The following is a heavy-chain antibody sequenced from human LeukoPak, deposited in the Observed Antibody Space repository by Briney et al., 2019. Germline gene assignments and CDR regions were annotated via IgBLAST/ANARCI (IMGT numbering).Heavy chain of an antibody. CDR3: ARGPNWNEYRWFDP. CDR1: AFTFSTYG. CDR2: ISYDGSNK. Sequence: LAGGSLRLSCAASAFTFSTYGIHWVRQAPGKGLEWVAVISYDGSNKYYADSVKGRFSISRDNSKNTLFLQMNRLRAEDTAVYYCARGPNWNEYRWFDPWGQGTLVTVSS. D-gene: IGHD1-1*01. V-gene: IGHV3-30*03. J-gene: IGHJ5*02.